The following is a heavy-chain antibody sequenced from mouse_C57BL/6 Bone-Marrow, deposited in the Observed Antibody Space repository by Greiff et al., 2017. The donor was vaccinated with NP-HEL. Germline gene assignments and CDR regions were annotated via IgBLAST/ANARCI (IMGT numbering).Heavy chain of an antibody. CDR3: ARDRSTMITKGFAY. V-gene: IGHV5-4*01. Sequence: DVQLVESGGGLVKPGGSLKLSCAASGFTFSSYAMSWVRQTPEKRLEWVATISDGGSYTYYPDNVKGRFTISRGNAKNNLYLQMSHLKSEDTAMYYCARDRSTMITKGFAYWGQGTLVTVSA. CDR1: GFTFSSYA. CDR2: ISDGGSYT. D-gene: IGHD2-4*01. J-gene: IGHJ3*01.